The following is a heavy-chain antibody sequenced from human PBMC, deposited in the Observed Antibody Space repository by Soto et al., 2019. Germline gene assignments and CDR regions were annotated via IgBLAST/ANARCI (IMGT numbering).Heavy chain of an antibody. CDR2: IDPSDSYT. J-gene: IGHJ4*02. CDR3: ARAVRFLNRGSGSYSHFDY. Sequence: PGESLKISCKGSGYSLTSYWISWVRQMPGKGLEWMGRIDPSDSYTNYSPSFQGHVTISADKSISTAYLQWSSLKASDTAMYYCARAVRFLNRGSGSYSHFDYWGQGTLVTVSS. V-gene: IGHV5-10-1*01. CDR1: GYSLTSYW. D-gene: IGHD3-10*01.